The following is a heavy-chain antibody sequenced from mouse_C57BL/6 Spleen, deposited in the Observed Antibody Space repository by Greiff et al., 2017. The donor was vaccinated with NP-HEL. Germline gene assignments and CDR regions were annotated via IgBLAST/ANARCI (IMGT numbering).Heavy chain of an antibody. CDR2: IYPGSGST. J-gene: IGHJ3*01. CDR3: ARSQLANWDERGFAY. Sequence: QVQLQQSGAELVKPGASVKMSCKASGYTFTSYWITWVKQRPGQGLEWIGDIYPGSGSTNYNEKFKSKATLTVDTSSSTAYMQLSSLTSEDSAVYYCARSQLANWDERGFAYWGQGTLVTVSA. CDR1: GYTFTSYW. V-gene: IGHV1-55*01. D-gene: IGHD4-1*01.